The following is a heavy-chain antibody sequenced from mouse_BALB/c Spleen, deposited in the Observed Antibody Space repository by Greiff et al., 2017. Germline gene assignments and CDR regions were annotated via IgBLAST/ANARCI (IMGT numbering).Heavy chain of an antibody. CDR3: TRGRGHDGPYWYFDV. CDR2: ISSGGSYT. J-gene: IGHJ1*01. Sequence: EVQGVESGGGLVKPGGSLKLSCAASGFTFSSYTMSWVRQTPEKRLEWVATISSGGSYTYYPDSVKGRFTISRDNAKNTLYLQMSSLKSEDTAMYYCTRGRGHDGPYWYFDVWGAGTTVTVSS. CDR1: GFTFSSYT. D-gene: IGHD2-12*01. V-gene: IGHV5-6-4*01.